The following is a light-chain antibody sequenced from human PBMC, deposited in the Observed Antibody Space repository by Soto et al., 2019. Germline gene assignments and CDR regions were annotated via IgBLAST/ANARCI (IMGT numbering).Light chain of an antibody. J-gene: IGKJ3*01. CDR3: QQYYSSPFT. CDR2: WAS. Sequence: DIVMTQSPDSLSVSLGERATINCKSSRSILSSSNNKNFLAWYQQTPGQPPRLLIYWASTRQSGVPDRFSGSGSGTDFTLTISSLQAEDEAVYYCQQYYSSPFTFGPGTKVDIK. CDR1: RSILSSSNNKNF. V-gene: IGKV4-1*01.